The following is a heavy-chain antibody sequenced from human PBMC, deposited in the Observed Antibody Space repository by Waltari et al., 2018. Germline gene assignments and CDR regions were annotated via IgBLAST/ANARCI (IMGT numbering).Heavy chain of an antibody. J-gene: IGHJ4*02. CDR3: ATPATRDAYNRGIFADH. V-gene: IGHV1-69*01. D-gene: IGHD3-3*01. CDR1: KGTLSAYA. CDR2: VIPMFGIT. Sequence: QLQLVQSGAEVRKPGSSVKVSCKASKGTLSAYAINWIRQAPGQGLEWMGGVIPMFGITNYAHKFQGRISIVADASTNTAYMEVTTLTSEDTAVYYCATPATRDAYNRGIFADHWGQGTLVTVSS.